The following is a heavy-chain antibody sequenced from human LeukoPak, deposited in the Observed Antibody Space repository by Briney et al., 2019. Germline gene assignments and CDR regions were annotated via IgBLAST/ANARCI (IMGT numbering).Heavy chain of an antibody. J-gene: IGHJ4*02. V-gene: IGHV3-23*01. CDR2: ISGSGGST. CDR1: GFTFSSYA. Sequence: GGSLRLSCAASGFTFSSYAMSWVRQAPGKGLGWVSAISGSGGSTYYADSVKGRFTISRDNSKNTLYLQMNSLRAEDTAVYYCAKLAKYSSSSRGDYWGQGTLVTVSS. CDR3: AKLAKYSSSSRGDY. D-gene: IGHD6-6*01.